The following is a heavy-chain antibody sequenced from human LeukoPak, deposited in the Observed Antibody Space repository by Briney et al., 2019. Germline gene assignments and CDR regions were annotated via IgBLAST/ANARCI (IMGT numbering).Heavy chain of an antibody. D-gene: IGHD3-22*01. CDR2: INPNSGGT. CDR3: ARRHWNYDSSGYTDAFDI. J-gene: IGHJ3*02. CDR1: GYTFTGYY. Sequence: ASVKVSCKASGYTFTGYYMHWVRQAPGQGLEWMGWINPNSGGTNYAQKFQGRVTMTRDTSISTAYMELSRLRSDDTAAYYCARRHWNYDSSGYTDAFDIWGQGTMVTVSS. V-gene: IGHV1-2*02.